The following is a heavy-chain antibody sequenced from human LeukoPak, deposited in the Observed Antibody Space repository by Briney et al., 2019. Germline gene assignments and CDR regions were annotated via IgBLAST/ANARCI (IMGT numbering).Heavy chain of an antibody. V-gene: IGHV3-7*01. D-gene: IGHD3-10*01. CDR1: GFSFSRYW. CDR2: IKEDGSEK. CDR3: ARDGSFRPKVRGVIGFTDY. J-gene: IGHJ4*02. Sequence: EGSLRLSCAVSGFSFSRYWMSWVRQAPGKGLQWVANIKEDGSEKHYVDSVKGRFTISRDNVKNALYLQMNSLRDEDTAVYYCARDGSFRPKVRGVIGFTDYWGQGTLVTASS.